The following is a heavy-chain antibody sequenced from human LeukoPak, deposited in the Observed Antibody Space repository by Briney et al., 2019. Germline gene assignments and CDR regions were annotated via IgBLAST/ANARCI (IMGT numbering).Heavy chain of an antibody. CDR3: AKDPDYDFWSGYYYYYMDV. CDR2: IPYDGSNT. J-gene: IGHJ6*03. Sequence: RTGGSLRLSCAASGFSFSSYGMHWVRQAPGKGLEWVAVIPYDGSNTYYADSVKGRFTISRDNSKNTLYLQMNSLRAEDTAVYYCAKDPDYDFWSGYYYYYMDVWGKGTTVTVSS. CDR1: GFSFSSYG. V-gene: IGHV3-30*18. D-gene: IGHD3-3*01.